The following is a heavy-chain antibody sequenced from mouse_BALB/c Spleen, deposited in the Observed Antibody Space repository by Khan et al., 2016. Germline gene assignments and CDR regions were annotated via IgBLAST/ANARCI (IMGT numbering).Heavy chain of an antibody. D-gene: IGHD2-1*01. CDR1: GYTFTNYG. V-gene: IGHV9-1*02. J-gene: IGHJ2*01. CDR2: INTYTGEP. CDR3: ARDYGNYYFDY. Sequence: QIQLVQSGPELKKPGETVKISCKASGYTFTNYGMNWVKQAPGKGLKWMGWINTYTGEPTYADDFKGRFAFSLETSASTAYLQINNLKNEDMATYFCARDYGNYYFDYGGQGTTLTVSS.